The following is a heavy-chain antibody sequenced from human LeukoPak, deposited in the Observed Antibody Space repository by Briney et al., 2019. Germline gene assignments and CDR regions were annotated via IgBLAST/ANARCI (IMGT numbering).Heavy chain of an antibody. D-gene: IGHD3-9*01. CDR1: GYTFTGYY. CDR2: INPNTGGT. CDR3: ARGDILTGKGWFDP. Sequence: ASVKVSCKASGYTFTGYYMHWVRQAPGQGLEWMGWINPNTGGTNYAHNFQGRVTMTTDTSTSTAYMELRSLGSDDTAVYYCARGDILTGKGWFDPWGQGTLVTVSS. V-gene: IGHV1-2*02. J-gene: IGHJ5*02.